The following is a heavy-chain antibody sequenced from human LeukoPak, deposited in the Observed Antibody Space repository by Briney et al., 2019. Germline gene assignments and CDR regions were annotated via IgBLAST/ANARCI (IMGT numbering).Heavy chain of an antibody. V-gene: IGHV4-59*01. Sequence: SETLSLTCTVSGGSISSYYWSWVRQPTEKGLEWIGYIYYSGSTTYSPSLKSRVTISVDRSKKQFSLQLTSVTAADTAVYFCTRGGSNFDYWGQGTLVTVSS. CDR3: TRGGSNFDY. D-gene: IGHD3-10*01. J-gene: IGHJ4*02. CDR2: IYYSGST. CDR1: GGSISSYY.